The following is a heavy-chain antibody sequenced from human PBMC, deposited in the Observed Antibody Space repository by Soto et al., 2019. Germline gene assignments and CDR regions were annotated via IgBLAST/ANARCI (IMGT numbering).Heavy chain of an antibody. CDR2: IWYDGSNK. CDR1: GFTFSSNG. J-gene: IGHJ4*02. Sequence: QVQLVESGGGVVQPGRSLRLSCAASGFTFSSNGMHWVRQAPGKGLEWVAVIWYDGSNKYYADSVKGRFTISRDNSKNTLYLQMNSLRAEDTAVYYCARSWYSSSWHSFDYWGQGTLVTVS. V-gene: IGHV3-33*01. D-gene: IGHD6-13*01. CDR3: ARSWYSSSWHSFDY.